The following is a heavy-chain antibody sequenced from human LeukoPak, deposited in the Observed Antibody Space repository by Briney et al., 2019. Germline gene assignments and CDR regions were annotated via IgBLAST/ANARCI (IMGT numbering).Heavy chain of an antibody. CDR3: ARVVVVPAASYMDV. J-gene: IGHJ6*04. CDR2: IIPIFGTA. CDR1: GGTFSSYA. D-gene: IGHD2-2*01. V-gene: IGHV1-69*13. Sequence: SVKVSCKASGGTFSSYAISWVRQAPGQGLEWMGGIIPIFGTANYAQKFQGRVTITADESTSTAYMELSSLRSEDTAVYYCARVVVVPAASYMDVWAKGPRSPSPQ.